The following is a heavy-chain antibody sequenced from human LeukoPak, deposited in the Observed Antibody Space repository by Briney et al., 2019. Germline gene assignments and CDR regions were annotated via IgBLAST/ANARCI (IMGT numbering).Heavy chain of an antibody. D-gene: IGHD3-3*01. CDR3: ARELGGDFWSGYSWFDP. Sequence: ASVKVSCKASGYTFTNYDINWVRQAPGQGLEWMGWISTYSGNTNYAQRLQGRVTMTTDTSTSTAYMELRSLRSDDTAVYYCARELGGDFWSGYSWFDPWGQGTLVTVSS. CDR1: GYTFTNYD. V-gene: IGHV1-18*01. J-gene: IGHJ5*02. CDR2: ISTYSGNT.